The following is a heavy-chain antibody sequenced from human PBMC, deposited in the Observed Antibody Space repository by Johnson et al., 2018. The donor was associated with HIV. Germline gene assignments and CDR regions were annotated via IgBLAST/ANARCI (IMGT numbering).Heavy chain of an antibody. CDR2: ISYDGSNK. D-gene: IGHD1-14*01. CDR1: GFTFSSYA. Sequence: QVLLVESGGGVVQPGRSLRLSCAASGFTFSSYAMHWVRQAPGKGLEWVAVISYDGSNKYYADSVKGRFTISRDNSKNTLFLQMNSLRAEDTAVFYCARATTSKDHAFDIWGQGTMVPVSS. J-gene: IGHJ3*02. V-gene: IGHV3-30*04. CDR3: ARATTSKDHAFDI.